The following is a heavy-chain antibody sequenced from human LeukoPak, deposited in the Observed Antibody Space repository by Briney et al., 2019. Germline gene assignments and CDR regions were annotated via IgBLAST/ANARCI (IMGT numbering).Heavy chain of an antibody. CDR3: AKSEAAAGPNWFDP. Sequence: GASLRLSCAASGFTYSSYAMSWVRQAPGKGLEWVSAISGSGGSTYYADSVKGRFTISRDNSKNTLYLQMNSLRAEDTAVYYCAKSEAAAGPNWFDPWGQGTLVTVSS. CDR1: GFTYSSYA. V-gene: IGHV3-23*01. J-gene: IGHJ5*02. CDR2: ISGSGGST. D-gene: IGHD6-13*01.